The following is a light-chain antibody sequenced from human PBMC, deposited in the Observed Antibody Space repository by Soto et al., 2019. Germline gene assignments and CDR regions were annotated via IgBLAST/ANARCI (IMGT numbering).Light chain of an antibody. J-gene: IGKJ2*01. CDR1: QSVTSNY. V-gene: IGKV3-20*01. Sequence: EIVLTQSPGTLSLSPGERATLSCRASQSVTSNYLAWYQHKPGQAPRCLIYGAAIRSTGIPDRFSGSWSGTDFTLTISRLEPEDFAVYYCQQYGTSLTLGQGTKLEIK. CDR2: GAA. CDR3: QQYGTSLT.